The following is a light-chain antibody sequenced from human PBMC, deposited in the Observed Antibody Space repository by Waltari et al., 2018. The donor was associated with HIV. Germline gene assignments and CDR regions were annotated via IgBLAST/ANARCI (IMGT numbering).Light chain of an antibody. Sequence: NFMLTQPHSVSESPGKTVTISCTRSSGSIASNYVQWYQQRPGSAPTTVIYDDNPRPSGFPDRFSGSIDSSSNSASLTISGLKTEDEADYYCQSYDSSTVVFGGGTKLTVL. CDR2: DDN. J-gene: IGLJ2*01. V-gene: IGLV6-57*04. CDR1: SGSIASNY. CDR3: QSYDSSTVV.